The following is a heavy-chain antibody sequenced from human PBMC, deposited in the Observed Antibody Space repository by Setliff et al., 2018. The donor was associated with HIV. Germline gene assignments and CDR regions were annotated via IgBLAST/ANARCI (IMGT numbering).Heavy chain of an antibody. CDR3: ATDPDGGNSDG. D-gene: IGHD2-21*02. Sequence: SVKVSCKASGYTFTGYYMHWVRQAPGQGLEWMGGIIPIFGTANYAQKFQGRVTITADTSTDTAYMELSSLRSEDTAVYYCATDPDGGNSDGWGQGTLVTVSS. J-gene: IGHJ4*02. CDR2: IIPIFGTA. V-gene: IGHV1-69*06. CDR1: GYTFTGYY.